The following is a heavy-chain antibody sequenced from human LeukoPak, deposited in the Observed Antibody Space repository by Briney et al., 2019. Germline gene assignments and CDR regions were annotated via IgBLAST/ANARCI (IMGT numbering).Heavy chain of an antibody. V-gene: IGHV1-2*02. CDR3: AGDYYDSSGYYYPKDY. J-gene: IGHJ4*02. CDR2: INPNSGGT. CDR1: GYTFTGYY. D-gene: IGHD3-22*01. Sequence: ASVKVSCKASGYTFTGYYMHWVRQAPGQGLEWMGWINPNSGGTNYAQKFQGRVTMTRDTSISTAYMELSRLRSDDTAVYYCAGDYYDSSGYYYPKDYWGQGTLVTVSS.